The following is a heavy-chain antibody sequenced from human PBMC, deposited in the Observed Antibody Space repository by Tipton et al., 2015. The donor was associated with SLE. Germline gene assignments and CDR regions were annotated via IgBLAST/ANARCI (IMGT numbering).Heavy chain of an antibody. D-gene: IGHD3-9*01. J-gene: IGHJ4*02. V-gene: IGHV3-53*01. CDR1: GFSVSSNF. Sequence: SLRLSCAASGFSVSSNFMTWIRQAPGKGLEYVSVIYTGGSTYYADAVKGRFTISRDNSKNTLYLQMNSLRAEDTAVYYCARDPHPLTGYYPDFDYWGQGTLVTVSS. CDR3: ARDPHPLTGYYPDFDY. CDR2: IYTGGST.